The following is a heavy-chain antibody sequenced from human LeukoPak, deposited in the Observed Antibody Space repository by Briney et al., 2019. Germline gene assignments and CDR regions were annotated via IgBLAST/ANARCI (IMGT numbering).Heavy chain of an antibody. CDR1: GFTFSDYS. J-gene: IGHJ1*01. Sequence: PGGSLRLPCAASGFTFSDYSMNWVRQAPGKGLEWVSSISRRSRHVYYAGSVKGRFTISRDDARSSLYLQMNSLRAEDMAVYFCVRDLLGSGSTTAYLYHWGQGTLVTVSS. CDR3: VRDLLGSGSTTAYLYH. CDR2: ISRRSRHV. D-gene: IGHD3-10*01. V-gene: IGHV3-21*01.